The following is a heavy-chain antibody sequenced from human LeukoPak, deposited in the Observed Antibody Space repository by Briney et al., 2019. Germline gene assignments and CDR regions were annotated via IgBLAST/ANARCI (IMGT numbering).Heavy chain of an antibody. V-gene: IGHV1-46*01. J-gene: IGHJ6*03. CDR1: GYTFTTDY. Sequence: ASVKVSCKASGYTFTTDYIHWVRQAPGQGLEWMGIINPSGGSTTYAQKFQGRVIMTGDTSTSTAYMELSSLRSEDAAVYYCTTDVSAMVRGHYYYYMDVWGKGTTVTVSS. D-gene: IGHD5-18*01. CDR2: INPSGGST. CDR3: TTDVSAMVRGHYYYYMDV.